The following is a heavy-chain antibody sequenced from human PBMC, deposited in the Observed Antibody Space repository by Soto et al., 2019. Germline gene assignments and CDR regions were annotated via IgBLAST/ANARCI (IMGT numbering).Heavy chain of an antibody. CDR2: ISANGRGT. CDR3: VKKRSYDRTNYDHFDY. Sequence: EVQLVESGGGRVEPGGSLRLSCAASGFSFSTYPMSWVRQAPGKGLEWVTAISANGRGTSYADSVKGRFTILRDNSKNTLFLQMNSLRADDTAVYFCVKKRSYDRTNYDHFDYWGQGTLVTVSS. J-gene: IGHJ4*02. V-gene: IGHV3-23*04. CDR1: GFSFSTYP. D-gene: IGHD3-22*01.